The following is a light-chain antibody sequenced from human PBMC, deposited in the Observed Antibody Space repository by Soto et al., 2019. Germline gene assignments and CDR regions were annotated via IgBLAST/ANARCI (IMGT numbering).Light chain of an antibody. CDR3: AAWDDSLNGVV. CDR2: SIN. J-gene: IGLJ2*01. Sequence: QPVLTQPPSASGTPGQRVTISCSGSNSNIGSNTVNWYQHLPGTAPKLLIYSINQRPSGVPDRFSGAKSGTSASLAVSGLQSDDEADYYCAAWDDSLNGVVFGGGTKVTVL. CDR1: NSNIGSNT. V-gene: IGLV1-44*01.